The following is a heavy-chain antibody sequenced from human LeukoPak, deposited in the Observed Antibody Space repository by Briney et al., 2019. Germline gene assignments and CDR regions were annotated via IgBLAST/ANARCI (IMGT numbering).Heavy chain of an antibody. CDR1: GFTFSSYW. V-gene: IGHV3-7*01. D-gene: IGHD1-7*01. CDR3: ASLYNWNYIGAFDI. Sequence: GGSLRLSCAASGFTFSSYWMSWVRQAPGKGLEWVANIKQDGSEKYYVDSVKGRFTISRDNAKNSLYLQMNSLRAEDTAVYYCASLYNWNYIGAFDIWGQGTMVTVSS. J-gene: IGHJ3*02. CDR2: IKQDGSEK.